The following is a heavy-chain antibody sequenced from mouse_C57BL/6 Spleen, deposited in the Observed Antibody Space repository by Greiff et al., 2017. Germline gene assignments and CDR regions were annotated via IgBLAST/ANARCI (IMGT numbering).Heavy chain of an antibody. V-gene: IGHV1-15*01. CDR3: TRDYGRFAY. CDR1: GYTFTDYE. Sequence: QVQLKESGAELVRPGASVTLSCKASGYTFTDYEMHWVKQTPVHGLEWIGAIDPETGGTAYNQKFKGKAILTADKSSSTAYMELRSLTSEDSAVYYCTRDYGRFAYWGQGTLVTVSA. J-gene: IGHJ3*01. CDR2: IDPETGGT. D-gene: IGHD1-1*01.